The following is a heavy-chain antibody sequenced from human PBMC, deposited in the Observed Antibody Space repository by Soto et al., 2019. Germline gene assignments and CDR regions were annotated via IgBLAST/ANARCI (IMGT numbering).Heavy chain of an antibody. V-gene: IGHV4-59*01. CDR3: ARPRDIAVAGGGWFDP. D-gene: IGHD6-19*01. CDR2: IYYSGST. J-gene: IGHJ5*02. CDR1: GDSISSYY. Sequence: SETLSLTCTVSGDSISSYYWSWIRQPPGKGLEWIGYIYYSGSTNYNPSLKSRVTISVDTSKNQFSLKLSSVTAADTAVYYCARPRDIAVAGGGWFDPWGQGTLVTVSS.